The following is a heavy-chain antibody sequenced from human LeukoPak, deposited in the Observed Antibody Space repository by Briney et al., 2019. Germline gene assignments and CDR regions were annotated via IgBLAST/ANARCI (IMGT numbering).Heavy chain of an antibody. D-gene: IGHD2-2*01. CDR3: ARDCSSTSCYGPPTGWFDP. CDR2: IIPIFGTA. Sequence: SVKVSCKASGGTFSSYAISWVRQAPGQGLEWMGRIIPIFGTANYAQKFQGRVTITTDESTSTAYMEPSSLRSEDAAVYYCARDCSSTSCYGPPTGWFDPWGQGTLVTVSS. J-gene: IGHJ5*02. V-gene: IGHV1-69*05. CDR1: GGTFSSYA.